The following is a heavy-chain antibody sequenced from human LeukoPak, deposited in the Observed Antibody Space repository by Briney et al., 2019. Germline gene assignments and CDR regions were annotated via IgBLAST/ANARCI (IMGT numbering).Heavy chain of an antibody. CDR3: AGEPPYYDILTGYSLPQYFQH. D-gene: IGHD3-9*01. V-gene: IGHV4-59*01. CDR1: GGSISSYY. Sequence: SETLSLTCTVSGGSISSYYWSWIRQPPGKGLECIGYIYYSGSTNYNPSLKSRVTISVDTFKNQFSLKLSSVTAADTAVYYCAGEPPYYDILTGYSLPQYFQHWGQGTLVTVSS. J-gene: IGHJ1*01. CDR2: IYYSGST.